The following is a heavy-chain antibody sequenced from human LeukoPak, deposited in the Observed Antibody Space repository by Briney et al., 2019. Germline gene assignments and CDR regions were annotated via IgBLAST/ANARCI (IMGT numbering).Heavy chain of an antibody. Sequence: GGSLRLSCAASGFTFSSYGMHWVRQAPGKGLEWVAFIRYDGSNKYYADSVKGRFTISRDNSKNTLYPQMNSLRAEDTAVYYCAKDSPSSWFGEFYYFDYWGQGTLVTVSS. CDR2: IRYDGSNK. V-gene: IGHV3-30*02. CDR3: AKDSPSSWFGEFYYFDY. D-gene: IGHD3-10*01. CDR1: GFTFSSYG. J-gene: IGHJ4*02.